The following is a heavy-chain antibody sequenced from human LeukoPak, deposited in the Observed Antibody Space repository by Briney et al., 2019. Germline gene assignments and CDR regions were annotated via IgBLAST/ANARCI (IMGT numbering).Heavy chain of an antibody. D-gene: IGHD3-3*01. CDR3: ARDFRGGYDFWSGYYTPYYFDY. V-gene: IGHV4-39*07. J-gene: IGHJ4*02. CDR2: IYYSGST. Sequence: SETLSLTCAVSGGSVSSSTHYWAWIRQPPGKGLEWIGNIYYSGSTYYNPSLKSRVTISVDTSKNHFSLKLSSVTAADTAVYYCARDFRGGYDFWSGYYTPYYFDYWGQGTLVTVSP. CDR1: GGSVSSSTHY.